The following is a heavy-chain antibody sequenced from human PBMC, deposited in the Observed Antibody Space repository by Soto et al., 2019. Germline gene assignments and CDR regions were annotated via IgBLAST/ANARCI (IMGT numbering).Heavy chain of an antibody. CDR2: ISYDGSNK. Sequence: GGSLRLSCAASGFTFSSYGMHWVRQAPGKGLEWVAVISYDGSNKYYADSVKGRFTISRDNSKNTLYLQMNSLRAEDTAVYYCAKDRRPYVAVAGTETIDYWGQGT. CDR1: GFTFSSYG. J-gene: IGHJ4*02. D-gene: IGHD6-19*01. V-gene: IGHV3-30*18. CDR3: AKDRRPYVAVAGTETIDY.